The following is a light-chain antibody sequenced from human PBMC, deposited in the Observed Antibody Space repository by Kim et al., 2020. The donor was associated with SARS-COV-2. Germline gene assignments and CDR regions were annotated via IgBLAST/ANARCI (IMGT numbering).Light chain of an antibody. CDR3: HQRTNWPLT. Sequence: PGERATLTCRASQGISSYLAWYQQKPGQAPRLLIYDASTRATGIPARFSGSGSGTDFTLTISSLEPEDFAVYYCHQRTNWPLTFGGGTKVDIK. V-gene: IGKV3-11*01. CDR1: QGISSY. J-gene: IGKJ4*01. CDR2: DAS.